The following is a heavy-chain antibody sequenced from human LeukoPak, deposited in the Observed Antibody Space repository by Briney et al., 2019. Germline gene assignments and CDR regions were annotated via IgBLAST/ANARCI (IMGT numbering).Heavy chain of an antibody. CDR1: GGSISSSSYY. Sequence: PSETLSLTCTVSGGSISSSSYYWGWIRQPPGKGLEWIGSIYYSGSTYYNPSLKSRVTISVDTSKNQFSLKLSSVTAADTAVYYCARGGPRGPDYWGQGTLVTVSS. CDR2: IYYSGST. CDR3: ARGGPRGPDY. J-gene: IGHJ4*02. D-gene: IGHD3-10*01. V-gene: IGHV4-39*07.